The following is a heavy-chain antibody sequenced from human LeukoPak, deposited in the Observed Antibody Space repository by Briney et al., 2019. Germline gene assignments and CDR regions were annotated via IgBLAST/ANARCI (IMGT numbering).Heavy chain of an antibody. D-gene: IGHD6-13*01. CDR3: ARSFLSSSWFDP. CDR1: GGSISSYY. Sequence: PSETLSLTCTVSGGSISSYYWSWIRQPAGKGLEWIGYIYYSGSTNYNPSLKSRVTISVDTSKNQFSLKLSSVTAADTAVYYCARSFLSSSWFDPWGQGTLVTVSS. CDR2: IYYSGST. V-gene: IGHV4-59*08. J-gene: IGHJ5*02.